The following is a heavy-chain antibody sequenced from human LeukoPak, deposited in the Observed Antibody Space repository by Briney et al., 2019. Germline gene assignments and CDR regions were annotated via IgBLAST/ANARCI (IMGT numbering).Heavy chain of an antibody. J-gene: IGHJ6*03. Sequence: SQTLSLTCAISGDSVSSNSAAWNWIRQSPSRGLEWLGRTYYRSKWYNDYAVSVKSRITINPDTSKNQFSLQLNSVTPEDTAVYYCARAVDIVATMPPWGYYYYYYMDVWGKGTTVTVSS. CDR3: ARAVDIVATMPPWGYYYYYYMDV. CDR2: TYYRSKWYN. D-gene: IGHD5-12*01. V-gene: IGHV6-1*01. CDR1: GDSVSSNSAA.